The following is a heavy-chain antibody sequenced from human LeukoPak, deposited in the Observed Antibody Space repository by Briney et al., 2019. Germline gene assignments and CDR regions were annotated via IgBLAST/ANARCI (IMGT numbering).Heavy chain of an antibody. Sequence: GGSLRLSCAASGFTFSSYAMSCVREAPGRGVECGSAISGSGGSTYYTDSVRGGVTISRDNSKNTLYLQLNSMRAEDTAVSYCAKEKEPMVRGVMEFWGQGTLVTVSS. CDR1: GFTFSSYA. V-gene: IGHV3-23*01. CDR3: AKEKEPMVRGVMEF. D-gene: IGHD3-10*01. J-gene: IGHJ4*02. CDR2: ISGSGGST.